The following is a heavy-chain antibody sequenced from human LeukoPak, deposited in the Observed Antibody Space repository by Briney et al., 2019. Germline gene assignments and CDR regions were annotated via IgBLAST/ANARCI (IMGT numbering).Heavy chain of an antibody. CDR3: ARRGMTTNWFDP. D-gene: IGHD4-11*01. V-gene: IGHV4-61*02. CDR2: IYTSGST. J-gene: IGHJ5*02. CDR1: GGSISSGSYY. Sequence: SSETLSLTCTVSGGSISSGSYYWSWIRQPAGKGLEWIGRIYTSGSTNYNPSLKSRVTISVDTSKNQFSLKLSSVTAADTAVYYCARRGMTTNWFDPWGQGTLVTVSS.